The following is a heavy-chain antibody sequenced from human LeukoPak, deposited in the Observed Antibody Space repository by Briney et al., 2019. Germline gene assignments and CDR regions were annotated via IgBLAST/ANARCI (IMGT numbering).Heavy chain of an antibody. D-gene: IGHD3-10*01. V-gene: IGHV1-18*01. CDR2: ISAYNGNT. J-gene: IGHJ6*03. CDR1: GYTFTSYN. CDR3: ARVVTMVRGVIRNYYYYYMDV. Sequence: ASVKVSCKASGYTFTSYNINWVRQATGQGLEWMGWISAYNGNTNYAQKLQGRVTMTTDTSTSTAYMELRSLRSDDTAVYYCARVVTMVRGVIRNYYYYYMDVWGKGTTVTISS.